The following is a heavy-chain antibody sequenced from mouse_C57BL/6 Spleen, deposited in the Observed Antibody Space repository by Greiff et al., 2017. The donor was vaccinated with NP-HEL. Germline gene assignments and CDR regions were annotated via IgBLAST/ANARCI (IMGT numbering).Heavy chain of an antibody. D-gene: IGHD2-1*01. CDR1: GYSITSGYY. CDR3: ARGDGNYVSYFDY. Sequence: ESGPGLVKPSQSLSLTCSVTGYSITSGYYWNWIRQFPGNKLEWMGYISYDGSNNYNPSLKNRISITRDTSKNQFFLKLNSVTTEDTATYYCARGDGNYVSYFDYWGQGTTLTVSS. J-gene: IGHJ2*01. V-gene: IGHV3-6*01. CDR2: ISYDGSN.